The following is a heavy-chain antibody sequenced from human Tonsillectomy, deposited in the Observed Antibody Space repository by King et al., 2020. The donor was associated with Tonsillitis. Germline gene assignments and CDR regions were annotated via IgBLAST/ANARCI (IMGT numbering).Heavy chain of an antibody. CDR1: AGFISNYY. Sequence: QLQESGPGLVKPSETLSLTCTVSAGFISNYYWSWIRQPPGKGLEWIGYIYYSGSTNYNPSPKSRVTISVDTSKNQFSLNLSSVTAADTAMYYCASSLWARTFTRPTDAFDIWGQGTMVTVSS. CDR2: IYYSGST. CDR3: ASSLWARTFTRPTDAFDI. V-gene: IGHV4-59*08. D-gene: IGHD3-16*01. J-gene: IGHJ3*02.